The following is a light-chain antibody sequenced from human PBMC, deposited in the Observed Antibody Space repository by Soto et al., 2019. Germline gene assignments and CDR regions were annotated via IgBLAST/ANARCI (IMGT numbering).Light chain of an antibody. CDR3: QQYNNWPFT. CDR2: GAS. J-gene: IGKJ3*01. V-gene: IGKV3-15*01. CDR1: QSVSSN. Sequence: EIVMTQSPATLSVSPGERATLSCRASQSVSSNLVWYQQKPGQAPRLLIYGASTRAAGIPARFSGSGSGTEFPLTISSLQSEDFAVYYCQQYNNWPFTFGPGTKVDIK.